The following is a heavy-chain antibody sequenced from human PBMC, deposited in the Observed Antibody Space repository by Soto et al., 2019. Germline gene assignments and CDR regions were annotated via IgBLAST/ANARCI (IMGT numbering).Heavy chain of an antibody. CDR1: GFSFTGYY. V-gene: IGHV1-2*02. CDR2: INPIKGDT. CDR3: ARVKVPAAILGAFDL. Sequence: APVKVSCKASGFSFTGYYIHWLRQAPGQGLEWMGWINPIKGDTNSAAIFQDRVTMTTDTSTRTAYMELRSLKSDDTAVYYCARVKVPAAILGAFDLWGQGTLVTVSS. J-gene: IGHJ3*01. D-gene: IGHD2-2*02.